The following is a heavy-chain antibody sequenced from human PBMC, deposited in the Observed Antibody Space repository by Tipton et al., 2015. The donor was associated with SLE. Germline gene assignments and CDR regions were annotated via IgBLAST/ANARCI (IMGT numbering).Heavy chain of an antibody. CDR1: GFTFSSYA. CDR2: ISGSGGST. Sequence: SLRLSCSASGFTFSSYAMSWVRQAPGKGLEWVSAISGSGGSTYYADSVKGRFTISRDNSKNTLYLQMNSLRAEDTAVYYCATDMQQLGFQYWGQGTLVTVSS. J-gene: IGHJ1*01. D-gene: IGHD6-13*01. CDR3: ATDMQQLGFQY. V-gene: IGHV3-23*01.